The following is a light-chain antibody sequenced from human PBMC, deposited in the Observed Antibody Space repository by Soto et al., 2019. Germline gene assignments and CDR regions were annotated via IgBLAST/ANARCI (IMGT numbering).Light chain of an antibody. Sequence: DIPMTQSPSTLSAFVGDRVTITCRASQSISSWLAWYQQKPGKAPKLLIYDASSLESGVPSRFSGSGSGTDFTLTISSLQPDDFATYYCHQYNTYSPWTFGQGTKVEIK. CDR1: QSISSW. J-gene: IGKJ1*01. V-gene: IGKV1-5*01. CDR3: HQYNTYSPWT. CDR2: DAS.